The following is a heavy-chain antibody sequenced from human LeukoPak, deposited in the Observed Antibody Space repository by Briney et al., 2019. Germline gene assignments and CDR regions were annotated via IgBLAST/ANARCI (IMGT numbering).Heavy chain of an antibody. CDR1: GGSISSYY. D-gene: IGHD1-14*01. CDR3: ARRYWVRSWFDP. V-gene: IGHV4-59*12. Sequence: PSETLSLTCTVSGGSISSYYWTWIRQPPGKGLEWIGYIYYSGSTNYNPSLKSRVTISVDTSKNQFSLKLSSVTAADTAVYYCARRYWVRSWFDPWGQGTLVTVSS. J-gene: IGHJ5*02. CDR2: IYYSGST.